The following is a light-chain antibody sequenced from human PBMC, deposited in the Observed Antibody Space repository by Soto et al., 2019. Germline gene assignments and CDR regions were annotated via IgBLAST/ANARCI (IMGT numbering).Light chain of an antibody. J-gene: IGLJ1*01. V-gene: IGLV2-14*01. CDR2: EVS. CDR3: SSYTSRSTLI. Sequence: QSALTQPASVSGSPGQSITISCTGTSSDVGGYNHVSWYQQHPGKAPRLMFYEVSNRPSGISNRFSGSKSGNTASLTISGLQAEDEADYYCSSYTSRSTLIFGAGTKLTVL. CDR1: SSDVGGYNH.